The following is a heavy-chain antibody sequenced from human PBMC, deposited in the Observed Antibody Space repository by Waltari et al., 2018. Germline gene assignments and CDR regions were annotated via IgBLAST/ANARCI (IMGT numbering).Heavy chain of an antibody. CDR1: GFTFSDYY. Sequence: QVQLVESGGGLVKPGGSLRLSCAASGFTFSDYYMSWIRQAPGKVLEWVSYSCGSDSTKYDAASEKVRFTISRDNAKISLYLQMNSLGAEDTAVYYCVRDGGSYDLTYYYYGMDVWGQGTRVTVSS. CDR3: VRDGGSYDLTYYYYGMDV. V-gene: IGHV3-11*01. J-gene: IGHJ6*02. CDR2: SCGSDSTK. D-gene: IGHD5-18*01.